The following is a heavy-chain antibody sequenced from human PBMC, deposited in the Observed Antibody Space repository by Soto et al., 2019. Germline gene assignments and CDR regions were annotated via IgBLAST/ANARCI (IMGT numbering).Heavy chain of an antibody. D-gene: IGHD3-3*01. CDR3: AKLTYSDLWSGSHDS. V-gene: IGHV3-23*01. J-gene: IGHJ4*02. CDR1: GFTFSSRA. CDR2: ISASGDNT. Sequence: GGSLRLSCAASGFTFSSRAMSWVRQAPGKGLDWVSIISASGDNTYYADSVKGRFTISRDNSKKTLYLQVNSLRAEDTAVYYCAKLTYSDLWSGSHDSWGQGTLVTVSS.